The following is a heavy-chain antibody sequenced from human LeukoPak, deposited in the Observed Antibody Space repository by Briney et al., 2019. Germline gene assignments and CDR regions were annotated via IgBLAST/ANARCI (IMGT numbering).Heavy chain of an antibody. D-gene: IGHD3-9*01. CDR2: ISGSGGST. CDR1: GFTLSSYA. V-gene: IGHV3-23*01. Sequence: GGSLRLSCAASGFTLSSYAMSWVRQAPGKGLEWVSAISGSGGSTYYADSVKGRFTISRDNSKNTLYLQMNSLRAEDTAVYYCAKLPYLDWLSYFDYWGQGTLVTVSS. CDR3: AKLPYLDWLSYFDY. J-gene: IGHJ4*02.